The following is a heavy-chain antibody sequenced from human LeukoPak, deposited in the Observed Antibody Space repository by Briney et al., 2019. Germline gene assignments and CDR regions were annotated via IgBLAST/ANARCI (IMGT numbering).Heavy chain of an antibody. CDR1: GFTFSSYA. CDR2: ISYDGSNK. V-gene: IGHV3-30-3*01. J-gene: IGHJ4*02. CDR3: AKDQPPPQQRNDYGDYALDY. Sequence: PGRSLRLSCAASGFTFSSYAMHWVRQAPGKGLEWVAVISYDGSNKYYADSVKGRFTISRDNSKNTLYLQMNSLRAEDTAVYYCAKDQPPPQQRNDYGDYALDYWGQGTLVTVSS. D-gene: IGHD4-17*01.